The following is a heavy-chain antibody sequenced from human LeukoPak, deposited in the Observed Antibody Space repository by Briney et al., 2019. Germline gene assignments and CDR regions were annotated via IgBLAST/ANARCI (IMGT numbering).Heavy chain of an antibody. Sequence: SETLSLTCAVYGGSFSGYYWSWIRQPPGKGLEWIGGINHSGSTNYNPSLKSRVTISVDTSKNQFSLKLSSVTAADTAVYYCAKYSGSYYRIGWFDPWGQGTLVTVSS. CDR2: INHSGST. D-gene: IGHD1-26*01. V-gene: IGHV4-34*01. CDR1: GGSFSGYY. J-gene: IGHJ5*02. CDR3: AKYSGSYYRIGWFDP.